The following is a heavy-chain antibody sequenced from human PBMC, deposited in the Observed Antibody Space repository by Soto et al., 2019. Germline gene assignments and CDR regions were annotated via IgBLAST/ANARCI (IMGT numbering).Heavy chain of an antibody. J-gene: IGHJ4*02. CDR1: GFTFSNDW. Sequence: VGSLRLSCAASGFTFSNDWMHWVRQAPGKGLEWVSRINADGGSTHYADSVRGRFTISRDNAKNTLFLQLNSLRVEDTAIYYCIKVLTRGVGVPRFYFDSWGQGTLVTVS. CDR2: INADGGST. CDR3: IKVLTRGVGVPRFYFDS. V-gene: IGHV3-74*01. D-gene: IGHD3-9*01.